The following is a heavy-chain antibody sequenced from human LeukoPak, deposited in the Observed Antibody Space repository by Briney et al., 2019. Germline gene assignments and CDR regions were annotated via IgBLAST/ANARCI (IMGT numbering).Heavy chain of an antibody. V-gene: IGHV3-33*01. Sequence: GGSLRLSCAASGFTFSSYGMHWVRQAPGKGLEWVAVIWYDGSNKYYADSVKGRFTISRDNSKNTLYLQMNSLRAEDTALYYCARELRYDNSDSGAFWGQGTVVTVSS. D-gene: IGHD3-22*01. J-gene: IGHJ3*01. CDR1: GFTFSSYG. CDR3: ARELRYDNSDSGAF. CDR2: IWYDGSNK.